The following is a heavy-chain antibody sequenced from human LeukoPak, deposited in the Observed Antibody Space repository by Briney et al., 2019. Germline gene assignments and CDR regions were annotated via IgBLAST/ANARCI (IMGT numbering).Heavy chain of an antibody. D-gene: IGHD6-19*01. Sequence: PGGSLRLSCAASGFTFSSYEMNWVRQAPGKGLEWVSYISSSGSTIYYADSVKGRFTISRDNAKNSLYLQMNSLGAEDTAVYYCARVGIAVAGSFDYWGQGTLVTVSS. CDR2: ISSSGSTI. CDR3: ARVGIAVAGSFDY. J-gene: IGHJ4*02. V-gene: IGHV3-48*03. CDR1: GFTFSSYE.